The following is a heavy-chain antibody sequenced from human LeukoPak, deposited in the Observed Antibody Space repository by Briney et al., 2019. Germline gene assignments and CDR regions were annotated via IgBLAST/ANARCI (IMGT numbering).Heavy chain of an antibody. CDR2: ISSSGSTI. Sequence: GGSLRLSCAASGFTFSSYEMNWVRQAPGKGLEWVSYISSSGSTIYYADSVKGRFTISRDNAKNSLYLQMNSLRAEDTALYYCAKDLYGSSWYYFDYWGQGTLVTVSS. V-gene: IGHV3-48*03. D-gene: IGHD6-13*01. J-gene: IGHJ4*02. CDR3: AKDLYGSSWYYFDY. CDR1: GFTFSSYE.